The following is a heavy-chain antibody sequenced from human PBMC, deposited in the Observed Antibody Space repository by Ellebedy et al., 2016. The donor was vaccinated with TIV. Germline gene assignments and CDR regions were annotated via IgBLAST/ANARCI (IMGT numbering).Heavy chain of an antibody. Sequence: ASVKVSCKASEYTFAGYYIHWVRQAPGQGLEWMGGIIAIFGTTTYAQKFQGRVTITADESTSTVYMELSSLKPEDTAVYYCARVLRATSGMDVWGQGTTVIVS. J-gene: IGHJ6*02. D-gene: IGHD4/OR15-4a*01. CDR1: EYTFAGYY. CDR2: IIAIFGTT. V-gene: IGHV1-69*13. CDR3: ARVLRATSGMDV.